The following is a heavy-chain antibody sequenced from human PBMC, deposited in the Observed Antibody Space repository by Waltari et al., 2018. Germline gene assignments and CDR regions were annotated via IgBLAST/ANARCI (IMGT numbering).Heavy chain of an antibody. V-gene: IGHV3-7*01. CDR3: ARHGDFCFDY. D-gene: IGHD4-17*01. J-gene: IGHJ4*02. CDR2: IKKYGNTK. CDR1: GFSFSDTW. Sequence: EVQLVESGGDLVQPGGSLRLSCAASGFSFSDTWMGWVRQAPGKGLEWVANIKKYGNTKYYVGSVQGLFTISRDNVENSLYLEMNSLRGEDTAVYYCARHGDFCFDYWGQGILVTVSS.